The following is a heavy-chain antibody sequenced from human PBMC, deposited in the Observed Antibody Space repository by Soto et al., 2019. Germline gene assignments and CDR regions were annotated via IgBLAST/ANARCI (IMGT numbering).Heavy chain of an antibody. V-gene: IGHV3-48*02. CDR3: ARDSDIYYGMDV. D-gene: IGHD3-9*01. CDR1: GFTFSVHS. Sequence: GESLKISCAASGFTFSVHSMNWVRRAPGKGLEWVSYISSTSSARYYADSVRGRFTISRDNVKYSPYLQMNSLTDEDTAVYYCARDSDIYYGMDVWRQGTTVTVSS. CDR2: ISSTSSAR. J-gene: IGHJ6*02.